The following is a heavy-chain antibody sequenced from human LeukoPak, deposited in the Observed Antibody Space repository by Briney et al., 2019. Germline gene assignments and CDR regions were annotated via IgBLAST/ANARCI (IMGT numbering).Heavy chain of an antibody. CDR1: GFTFSNAW. V-gene: IGHV3-15*01. D-gene: IGHD3-16*02. J-gene: IGHJ4*02. CDR2: IKGRTDGGTT. Sequence: GSLRLSCVASGFTFSNAWMSWVRQAPGKGLEWVARIKGRTDGGTTDYAVPVKDRFTISRDDSKNTLYLQMSSLKSEDTALYYCTTDYYDYVWGSYRPDNWGQGTLVTVSS. CDR3: TTDYYDYVWGSYRPDN.